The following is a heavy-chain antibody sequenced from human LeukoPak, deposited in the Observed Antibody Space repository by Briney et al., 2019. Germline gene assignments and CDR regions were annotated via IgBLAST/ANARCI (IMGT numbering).Heavy chain of an antibody. Sequence: GASVKVSCKASGYTFTGYYMHWVRQAPGQGLEWMGRINPNSGGTNYAQKFQGRVTMTRDTSISTAYMELSRLRSDDTAVYYCARDRFGKFNFDYWGQGTLVTVSS. CDR2: INPNSGGT. CDR1: GYTFTGYY. CDR3: ARDRFGKFNFDY. V-gene: IGHV1-2*06. J-gene: IGHJ4*02. D-gene: IGHD3-10*01.